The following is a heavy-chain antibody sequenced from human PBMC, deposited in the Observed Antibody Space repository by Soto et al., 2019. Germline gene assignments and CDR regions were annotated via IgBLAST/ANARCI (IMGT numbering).Heavy chain of an antibody. CDR2: IYPGDSDT. CDR3: ARLTLQTPPGP. J-gene: IGHJ5*02. V-gene: IGHV5-51*01. Sequence: PVESLNISCKGSGYSFTSYWIGWVRQMPGKGLEWMGIIYPGDSDTRYIPAFQGQVSISADKSISTAYLQWSSLKASDTAMYYCARLTLQTPPGPWGQGTLVTVSS. D-gene: IGHD1-1*01. CDR1: GYSFTSYW.